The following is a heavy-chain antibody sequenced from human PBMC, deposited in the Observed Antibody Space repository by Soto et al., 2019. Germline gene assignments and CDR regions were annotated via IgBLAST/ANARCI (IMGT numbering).Heavy chain of an antibody. CDR1: VFTFSSYE. Sequence: EVQLVESGGVFVQPGVSLRLSYRASVFTFSSYEMNGVRQAPGKGLQWVSYIDSSGSAIYYADSVKGRFTISRDNAKNSLYLQMNSLRAEDTALYYCARGDASGYWGQGTLVTVSS. V-gene: IGHV3-48*03. CDR2: IDSSGSAI. CDR3: ARGDASGY. J-gene: IGHJ4*02. D-gene: IGHD2-2*01.